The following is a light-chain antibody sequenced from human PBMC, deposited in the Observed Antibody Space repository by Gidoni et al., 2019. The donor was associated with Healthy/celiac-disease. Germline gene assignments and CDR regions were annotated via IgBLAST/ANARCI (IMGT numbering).Light chain of an antibody. CDR2: AAS. CDR1: QSISRY. Sequence: DLQMTQSPSSLSASVGDRVTITCRASQSISRYLNWYQQQPGKAPKLLIYAASSLQSGVTSRFSGSGSGTDFTISISSLQPEDFATYYCQQSYSTLGFGQGTKLEIK. J-gene: IGKJ2*03. CDR3: QQSYSTLG. V-gene: IGKV1-39*01.